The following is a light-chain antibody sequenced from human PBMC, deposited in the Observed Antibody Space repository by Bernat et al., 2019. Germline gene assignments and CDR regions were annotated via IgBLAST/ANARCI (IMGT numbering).Light chain of an antibody. CDR2: GAS. Sequence: EIVLTQSPGTLSLSPGQRATLSCRASQSVTSNYLAWYQQKPGQAPRLLIYGASIRATGTPDRFSGGGSGTDFNLTVSRLEPEDFAVYYCQQYGSSLPYTFGQGTKLEIK. V-gene: IGKV3-20*01. J-gene: IGKJ2*01. CDR3: QQYGSSLPYT. CDR1: QSVTSNY.